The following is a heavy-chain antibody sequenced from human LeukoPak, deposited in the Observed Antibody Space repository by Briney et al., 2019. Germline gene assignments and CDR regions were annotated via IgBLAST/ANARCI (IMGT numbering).Heavy chain of an antibody. D-gene: IGHD2-21*02. CDR2: ISNEGSDK. Sequence: GGSLRLSCAASEFPFSSYGMHWVRQAPGKGLEWVGVISNEGSDKYYADSVKGRFTISRDNSKNMVYLQMNSLRAEDTAVYYCASLYCGGDCYSNLDAFDIWGQGTMVTVSS. CDR1: EFPFSSYG. J-gene: IGHJ3*02. V-gene: IGHV3-30*03. CDR3: ASLYCGGDCYSNLDAFDI.